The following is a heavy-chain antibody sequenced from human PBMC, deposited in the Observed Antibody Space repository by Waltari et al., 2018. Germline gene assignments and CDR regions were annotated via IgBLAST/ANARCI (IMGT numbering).Heavy chain of an antibody. Sequence: QVQLQQWGAGLLKPSETLSLTCAVYGGSFSGYYWSWIRQPPGKGLEWIGENNHSGSTNYNPSLKRRVTISVDTSKNQFSLKLSSVTAADTAVYYCARGAVRDGYNGYYFDYWGQGTLVTVSS. CDR2: NNHSGST. CDR1: GGSFSGYY. D-gene: IGHD5-12*01. J-gene: IGHJ4*02. V-gene: IGHV4-34*01. CDR3: ARGAVRDGYNGYYFDY.